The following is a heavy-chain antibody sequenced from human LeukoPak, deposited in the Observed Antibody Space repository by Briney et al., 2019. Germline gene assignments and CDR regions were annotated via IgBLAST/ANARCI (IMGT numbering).Heavy chain of an antibody. CDR2: IYPGDSDT. V-gene: IGHV5-51*01. CDR3: ASLYYYDSSGYYPFEY. CDR1: GYSFTSYW. D-gene: IGHD3-22*01. J-gene: IGHJ4*02. Sequence: GESLKISCKGSGYSFTSYWIGWVRQMPGKGLEWMGIIYPGDSDTRYGPSFQGQVTISADKSISTAYLQWSSLKASDTAMYYCASLYYYDSSGYYPFEYWGQGTLVTVSS.